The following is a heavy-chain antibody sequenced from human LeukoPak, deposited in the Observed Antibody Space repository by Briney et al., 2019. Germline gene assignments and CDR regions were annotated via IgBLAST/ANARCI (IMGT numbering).Heavy chain of an antibody. D-gene: IGHD5-24*01. J-gene: IGHJ5*02. CDR3: ARDSLEMAIVTGGSWFDP. CDR2: ISFDGTDA. Sequence: GGSLRLSCAASGFTFSSYAIHWVRQAPGKGLEWVAVISFDGTDAFYADSVKGRFTISRDNSKNTLYLQMNSLRADDTAVYYCARDSLEMAIVTGGSWFDPWGQGTLVTVSS. CDR1: GFTFSSYA. V-gene: IGHV3-30*04.